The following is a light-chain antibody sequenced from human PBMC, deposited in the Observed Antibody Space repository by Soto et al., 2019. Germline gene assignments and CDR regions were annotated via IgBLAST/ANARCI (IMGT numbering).Light chain of an antibody. CDR1: QGISSY. V-gene: IGKV1-8*01. CDR3: QQYYSCPT. CDR2: AAS. J-gene: IGKJ5*01. Sequence: AIRMTQSPSSFSASTGDRVTITCRASQGISSYLAWYQQKPGKAPKLLIYAASTLQSGVPSRFSGSGSGTDFTLTISCLQSEDFATYYCQQYYSCPTFGQGTRLEIK.